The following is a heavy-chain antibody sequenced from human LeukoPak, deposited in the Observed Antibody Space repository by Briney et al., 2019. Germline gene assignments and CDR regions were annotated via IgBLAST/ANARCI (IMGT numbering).Heavy chain of an antibody. D-gene: IGHD6-13*01. Sequence: GASVKVSCKASGGTFSSYAISWVRQAPGQGLEWMGRIIPILGIANYAQKFQGRVTITADKSTSTAYMELSSLRSEDTAVYYCARGGPSYTSTWYAPFDYWGQGTLVTVSS. CDR1: GGTFSSYA. V-gene: IGHV1-69*04. J-gene: IGHJ4*02. CDR3: ARGGPSYTSTWYAPFDY. CDR2: IIPILGIA.